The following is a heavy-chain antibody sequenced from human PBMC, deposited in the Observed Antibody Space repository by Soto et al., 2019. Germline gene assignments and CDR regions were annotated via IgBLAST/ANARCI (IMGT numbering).Heavy chain of an antibody. J-gene: IGHJ4*02. CDR1: GFTFSSYA. CDR3: ARDLIYYGWGSSPDY. V-gene: IGHV3-30-3*01. Sequence: GGSLRLSCASSGFTFSSYAMHWVRQAPGKGLEWVAVISYDGSNKYYADSVKGRFTISRDNSKNTLYLQMNSLRAEDTAVYYYARDLIYYGWGSSPDYWGQGTLVTVSS. D-gene: IGHD3-10*01. CDR2: ISYDGSNK.